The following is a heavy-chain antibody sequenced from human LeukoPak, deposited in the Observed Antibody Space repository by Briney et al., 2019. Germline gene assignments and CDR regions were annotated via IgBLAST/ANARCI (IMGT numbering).Heavy chain of an antibody. CDR1: GFTFSSYG. Sequence: PGRSLRLSCGASGFTFSSYGMYWVRQAPGKGLEWVAVIWYDGSNKYYADSVRGRFTISRDDSKNTLYLQMNSLRAEDTAVYYCARCAGTPDAFDIWGQGTMVTVSS. CDR3: ARCAGTPDAFDI. J-gene: IGHJ3*02. CDR2: IWYDGSNK. V-gene: IGHV3-33*07. D-gene: IGHD1-1*01.